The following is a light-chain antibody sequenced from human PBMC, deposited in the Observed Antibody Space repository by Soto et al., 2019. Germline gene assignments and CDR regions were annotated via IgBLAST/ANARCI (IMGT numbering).Light chain of an antibody. J-gene: IGLJ2*01. Sequence: QSVLTQPPSVSGAPGQRVTISCTGSSSNIGAGYDVHWYQQRPGKAPKLMIYEGSKRPSGVSNRFSGSKSGNTASLTISGLQAEDEADYYCCSYAGSSTFAVFGGGTKLTVL. CDR1: SSNIGAGYD. CDR2: EGS. V-gene: IGLV2-23*03. CDR3: CSYAGSSTFAV.